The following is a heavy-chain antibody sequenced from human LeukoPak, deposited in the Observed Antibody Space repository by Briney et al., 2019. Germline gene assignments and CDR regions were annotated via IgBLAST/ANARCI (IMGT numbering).Heavy chain of an antibody. CDR1: GFTFSSYW. CDR3: ARAVWPWGVVVTASDY. CDR2: IKQDGSEK. D-gene: IGHD2-21*02. Sequence: GGSLRLSCAASGFTFSSYWMSWVRQAPGKGLEWVANIKQDGSEKYLVDSVKGRFTISRDNAKNSLYLQIDSLRGDDTAVYYCARAVWPWGVVVTASDYWGQGTLVTVSS. J-gene: IGHJ4*02. V-gene: IGHV3-7*01.